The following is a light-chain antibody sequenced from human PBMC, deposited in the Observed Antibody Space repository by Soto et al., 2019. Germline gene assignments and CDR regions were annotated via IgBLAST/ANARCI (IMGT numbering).Light chain of an antibody. J-gene: IGKJ1*01. CDR2: GAS. Sequence: EIVMTQSPGTLSVSPGERATLSCGASQSVSSNLAWYQQKPGQAPRLLIYGASTRATGIPARFSGSGSGTDFTLTISSLQPEDFATYYCLQDYDYPRTFGQGTKVDIK. CDR3: LQDYDYPRT. CDR1: QSVSSN. V-gene: IGKV3D-15*01.